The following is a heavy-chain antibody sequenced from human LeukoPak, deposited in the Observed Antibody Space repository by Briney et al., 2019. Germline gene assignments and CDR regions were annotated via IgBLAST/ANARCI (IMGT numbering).Heavy chain of an antibody. CDR1: GFTFSSYA. CDR2: INQDGREK. D-gene: IGHD3-10*01. J-gene: IGHJ4*02. CDR3: VKPYYYSSGSFQ. V-gene: IGHV3-7*01. Sequence: PGGSLRLSCAASGFTFSSYAMHWVRQAPGKGLEWVATINQDGREKYYVDSVQGRFTISRDNAKNSLYLQMSSLGVEDTAVYYCVKPYYYSSGSFQWGQGTLVTVSS.